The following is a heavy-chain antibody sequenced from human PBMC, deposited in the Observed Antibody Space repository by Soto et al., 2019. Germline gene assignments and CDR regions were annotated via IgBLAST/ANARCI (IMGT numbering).Heavy chain of an antibody. J-gene: IGHJ6*02. V-gene: IGHV1-8*01. CDR2: MDPNSGVT. Sequence: WASVKVSCKASGYTFTSYDINWVRQAPGQGLEWLGWMDPNSGVTGYAQKFQGRVSMTRNISINTAHMELSSLRSEDTAVYYCARERKFDFWRTRLDVWGQGNTVTVSS. CDR1: GYTFTSYD. D-gene: IGHD3-3*01. CDR3: ARERKFDFWRTRLDV.